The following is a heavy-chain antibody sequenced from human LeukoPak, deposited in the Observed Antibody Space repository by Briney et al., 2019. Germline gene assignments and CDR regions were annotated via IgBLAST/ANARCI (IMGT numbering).Heavy chain of an antibody. Sequence: GGSLRLSCAASGFTVSSNYVSWVRQAPGKGLEWVSVIYSGGSTYYADSVKGRFTISRDNSKNTLYLQMNSLRAEDTAVYYCAREALYYDILTGYYLSRYFDYWGQGTLVTVSS. CDR1: GFTVSSNY. V-gene: IGHV3-53*01. CDR3: AREALYYDILTGYYLSRYFDY. D-gene: IGHD3-9*01. CDR2: IYSGGST. J-gene: IGHJ4*02.